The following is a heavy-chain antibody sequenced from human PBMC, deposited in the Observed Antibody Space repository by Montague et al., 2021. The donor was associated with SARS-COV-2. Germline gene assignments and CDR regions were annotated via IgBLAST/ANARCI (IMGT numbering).Heavy chain of an antibody. Sequence: SETLSLTCTVSGGSISSSSYYWGWIRQPPGKGLEWIGSIYYSGSTXYKPSLKSRVTISVDTSKNQFPLKLSSVTAADTAVYYCARHGSSGYFDWLGDWGQGTLVTVSS. D-gene: IGHD3-9*01. J-gene: IGHJ4*02. CDR3: ARHGSSGYFDWLGD. V-gene: IGHV4-39*01. CDR1: GGSISSSSYY. CDR2: IYYSGST.